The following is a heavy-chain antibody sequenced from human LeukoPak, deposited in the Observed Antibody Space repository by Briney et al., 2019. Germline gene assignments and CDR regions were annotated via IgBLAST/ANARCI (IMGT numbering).Heavy chain of an antibody. CDR3: ASRYSSGWYLGRGNWFDP. V-gene: IGHV4-59*04. D-gene: IGHD6-19*01. J-gene: IGHJ5*02. Sequence: TASETLSLTCTVSGGSISSYYWSWIRQPPGKGLEWMGSIYHSGSSYYNPSLKSRVTISVDTSKNQFSLKLSYVTAADTAVYYCASRYSSGWYLGRGNWFDPWGQGTLATVSS. CDR1: GGSISSYY. CDR2: IYHSGSS.